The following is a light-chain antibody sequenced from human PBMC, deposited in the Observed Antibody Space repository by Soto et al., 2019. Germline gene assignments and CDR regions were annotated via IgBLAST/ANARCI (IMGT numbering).Light chain of an antibody. CDR3: SSFTTSTSYV. V-gene: IGLV2-14*01. CDR2: DVS. Sequence: QSDLTRPASVSGSPGQSIAISCTGTSSDVGGYNSVSWYQQYPGKAPKLMIHDVSNRPSGVSNRFSGSKSGNTASLTISGLQAEDEADYYCSSFTTSTSYVFGSGTKVTVL. J-gene: IGLJ1*01. CDR1: SSDVGGYNS.